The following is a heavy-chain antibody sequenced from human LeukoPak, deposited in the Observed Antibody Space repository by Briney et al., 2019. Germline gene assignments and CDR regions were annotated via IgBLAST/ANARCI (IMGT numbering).Heavy chain of an antibody. J-gene: IGHJ4*02. Sequence: GGSLRLSCVASGLTVSSYSMNWVRQASGKGLEWVSYISSSSSTIYYADSVKGRFTISRDNAKNSLDLQMNSLRDEDTAVYYCARARASGRSGFDYWGQGTLVTVSS. CDR1: GLTVSSYS. CDR2: ISSSSSTI. CDR3: ARARASGRSGFDY. D-gene: IGHD2-15*01. V-gene: IGHV3-48*02.